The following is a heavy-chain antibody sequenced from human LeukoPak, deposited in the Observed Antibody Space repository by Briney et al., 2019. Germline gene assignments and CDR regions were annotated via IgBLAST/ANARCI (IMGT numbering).Heavy chain of an antibody. CDR2: INYTRRP. V-gene: IGHV4-38-2*02. CDR1: GYSIRNGFR. Sequence: SETLSLTCIVSGYSIRNGFRWSWIRLSPGKGLEWIGDINYTRRPSYNPSLKSRVTISVDTSKNLFSLNLATVTAADTAIYFCARSEINDYMNFWGQGLQVIVSS. CDR3: ARSEINDYMNF. J-gene: IGHJ4*02. D-gene: IGHD3/OR15-3a*01.